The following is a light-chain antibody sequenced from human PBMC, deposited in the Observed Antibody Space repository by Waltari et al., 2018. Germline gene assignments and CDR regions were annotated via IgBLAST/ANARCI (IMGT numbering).Light chain of an antibody. J-gene: IGKJ2*01. CDR2: HAS. Sequence: DIGITQSPGTLSASPGASATLSCRVRQTVSTTFAWYQQKPGQAPRLLIYHASTRVTGVPARFSGSGSGTDFTLTIASLQSEDFGVYYCQQYADLPPYNFGQGTKLEI. V-gene: IGKV3-15*01. CDR3: QQYADLPPYN. CDR1: QTVSTT.